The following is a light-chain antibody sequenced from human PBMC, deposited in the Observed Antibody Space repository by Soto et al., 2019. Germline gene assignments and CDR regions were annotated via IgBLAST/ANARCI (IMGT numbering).Light chain of an antibody. CDR3: QQHSRLTPFT. J-gene: IGKJ3*01. CDR2: GAS. CDR1: QSVSNSY. Sequence: EIVLTQSPGTLSLSPGERATLSCRASQSVSNSYLAWYQQKPGQAPRLLIYGASGRATGIPDRFSGSGSGTDFTLTIIRLEPEDFAMYYCQQHSRLTPFTFGPGTKVDI. V-gene: IGKV3-20*01.